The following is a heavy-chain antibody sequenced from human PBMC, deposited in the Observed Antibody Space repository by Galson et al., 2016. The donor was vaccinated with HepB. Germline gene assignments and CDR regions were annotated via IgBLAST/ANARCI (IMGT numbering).Heavy chain of an antibody. Sequence: SLRLSCAASGFTFRNYGMTWVRQAPGKGLEVVSSISRSGDSTDYADSVKGRFTISRANSKNTLSLQMNSLRTDEPDVYYFAKIHEDCPPVGCSVDYWGQGTLVSVSS. CDR3: AKIHEDCPPVGCSVDY. J-gene: IGHJ4*02. V-gene: IGHV3-23*01. CDR2: ISRSGDST. D-gene: IGHD3-10*02. CDR1: GFTFRNYG.